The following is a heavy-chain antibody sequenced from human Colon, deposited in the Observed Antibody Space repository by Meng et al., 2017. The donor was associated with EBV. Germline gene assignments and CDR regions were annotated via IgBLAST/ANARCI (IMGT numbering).Heavy chain of an antibody. D-gene: IGHD1/OR15-1a*01. V-gene: IGHV1-69*06. CDR2: IIPMFDKP. J-gene: IGHJ4*02. Sequence: QVQLVLSGAEVKKPGSSVKVSCKASADTFSTYALSWVRQAPGQGLEWMGGIIPMFDKPNYAQKFQDKVTITADKSTATVFLELNSLTSDDTAVYFCVRASPSGEQYFDSWGQGTLVTVSS. CDR1: ADTFSTYA. CDR3: VRASPSGEQYFDS.